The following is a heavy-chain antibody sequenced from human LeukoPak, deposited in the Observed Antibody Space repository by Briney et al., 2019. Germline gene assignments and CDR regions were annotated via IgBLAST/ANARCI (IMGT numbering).Heavy chain of an antibody. D-gene: IGHD5-18*01. Sequence: GASVKVSCKASGYTFTGYYMHWVRQAPGQGLEWMGWINPNSGGTNYAQKFQGRVTMTRDTSISTAYMELSRLRSDDTAVYYCARPQQLWLILEAFDIWGQGTMVTVSS. CDR3: ARPQQLWLILEAFDI. CDR2: INPNSGGT. J-gene: IGHJ3*02. CDR1: GYTFTGYY. V-gene: IGHV1-2*02.